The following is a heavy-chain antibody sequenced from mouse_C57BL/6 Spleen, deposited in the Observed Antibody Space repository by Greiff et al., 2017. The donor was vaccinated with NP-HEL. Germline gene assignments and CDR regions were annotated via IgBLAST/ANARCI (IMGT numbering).Heavy chain of an antibody. J-gene: IGHJ2*01. D-gene: IGHD1-1*01. Sequence: DVKLVESGGGLVKPGGSLKLSCAASGFTFSSYAMSWVRQTPEKRLEWVATISDGGSYTYYPDNVKGRFTISRDNAKNNLYLQMSHLKSEDTAMYYCARDGVVHYFDYWGQGTTLTVSS. CDR2: ISDGGSYT. CDR1: GFTFSSYA. CDR3: ARDGVVHYFDY. V-gene: IGHV5-4*01.